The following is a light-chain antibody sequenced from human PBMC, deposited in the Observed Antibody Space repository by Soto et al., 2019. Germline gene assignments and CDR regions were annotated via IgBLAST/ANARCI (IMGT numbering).Light chain of an antibody. V-gene: IGKV1-27*01. CDR1: QGIGVY. Sequence: DIQMTQSPSSVSASLGDRVTITCRASQGIGVYLAWFQQKPGNVPKLLIYAASTLQSGVPSRFSGSGSGTDFTLTISSLQPEAVVTYYCQKYNSAPLTFGGGTKVEIK. CDR2: AAS. CDR3: QKYNSAPLT. J-gene: IGKJ4*01.